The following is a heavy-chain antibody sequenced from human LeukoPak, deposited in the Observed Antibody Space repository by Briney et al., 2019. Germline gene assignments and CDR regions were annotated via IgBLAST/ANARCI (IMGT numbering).Heavy chain of an antibody. CDR3: ARDWVRYCSTASCLLQFDS. D-gene: IGHD3-16*02. V-gene: IGHV1-18*01. CDR2: ISAYNGNI. Sequence: GASVKVSCKAYGYTFSSHGISWVRQAPGQGLEWMGWISAYNGNINSAQKLQGRLTMTTDTSTNTAYMELRGLRSDDTAVYYCARDWVRYCSTASCLLQFDSWGQVTLVTVSS. CDR1: GYTFSSHG. J-gene: IGHJ4*02.